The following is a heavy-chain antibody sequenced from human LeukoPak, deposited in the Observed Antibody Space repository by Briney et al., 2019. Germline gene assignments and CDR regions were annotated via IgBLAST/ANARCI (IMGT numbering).Heavy chain of an antibody. CDR2: INPNSGGT. Sequence: ASVKVSCKASGYTFTGYYMHRVRQAPGQGLEWMGWINPNSGGTNYAQKFQGRVTMTRDTSISTAYMELSRLRSDDTAVYYCARDPVPAAIRVRRTTWFDPWGQGTLVTVSS. D-gene: IGHD2-2*02. CDR1: GYTFTGYY. J-gene: IGHJ5*02. CDR3: ARDPVPAAIRVRRTTWFDP. V-gene: IGHV1-2*02.